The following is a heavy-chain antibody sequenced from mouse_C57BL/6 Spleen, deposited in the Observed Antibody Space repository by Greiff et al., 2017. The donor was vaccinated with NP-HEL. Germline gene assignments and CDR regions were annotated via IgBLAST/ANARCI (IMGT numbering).Heavy chain of an antibody. Sequence: QVQLQQSGPELVKPGASVKISCKASGYAFSSSWMNWVKQRPGKGLEWIGRIYPGDGDTNYNGKFKGKATLTADKSSSTAYMQLSSLTSEDSAVYFCARSSTGTAAMDYWGQGTSVTVSS. J-gene: IGHJ4*01. D-gene: IGHD4-1*02. CDR2: IYPGDGDT. CDR3: ARSSTGTAAMDY. V-gene: IGHV1-82*01. CDR1: GYAFSSSW.